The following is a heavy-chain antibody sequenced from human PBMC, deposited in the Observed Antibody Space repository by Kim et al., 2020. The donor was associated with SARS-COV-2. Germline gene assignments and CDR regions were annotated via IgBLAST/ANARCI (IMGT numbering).Heavy chain of an antibody. Sequence: LSLTCAASGFTVSSNYMSWVRQAPGKGLEWVSVIYSGGSTYYADSVKGRFTISRHNSKNTLYLQMNSLRAEDTAVYYCARGGGIRITMVRGVHRNDAFDIWGQGTMFTVSS. CDR1: GFTVSSNY. J-gene: IGHJ3*02. V-gene: IGHV3-53*04. CDR3: ARGGGIRITMVRGVHRNDAFDI. CDR2: IYSGGST. D-gene: IGHD3-10*01.